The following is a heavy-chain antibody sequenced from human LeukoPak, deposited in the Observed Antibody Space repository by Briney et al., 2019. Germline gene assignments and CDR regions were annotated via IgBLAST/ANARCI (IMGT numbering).Heavy chain of an antibody. J-gene: IGHJ4*02. V-gene: IGHV3-74*01. CDR2: IKNDGSRT. CDR3: VREPYCSGGSCYTSGFDC. Sequence: GGSLRLSCAASGVTFSRYWMHWVRQAPGKGLVWVSRIKNDGSRTTYADAVKGRFTISRDNAKNTPYLQMNSPSADDTAVYYCVREPYCSGGSCYTSGFDCWGQGTLATVSS. D-gene: IGHD2-15*01. CDR1: GVTFSRYW.